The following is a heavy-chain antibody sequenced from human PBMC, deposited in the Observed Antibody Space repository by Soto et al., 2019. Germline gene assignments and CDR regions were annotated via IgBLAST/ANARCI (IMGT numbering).Heavy chain of an antibody. V-gene: IGHV4-4*02. D-gene: IGHD6-13*01. CDR3: ARGGNSYYYYYYMDV. Sequence: QVQLQESGPGLVKPSGTLSLTCAVSSGSISSSNWWSWVRQPPGKGLEWIGEIYHSGSTNYNPSLKSRVTISVDQSKNQFSLKLSSVTAADTAVYYCARGGNSYYYYYYMDVWGKGTTVTVSS. CDR2: IYHSGST. CDR1: SGSISSSNW. J-gene: IGHJ6*03.